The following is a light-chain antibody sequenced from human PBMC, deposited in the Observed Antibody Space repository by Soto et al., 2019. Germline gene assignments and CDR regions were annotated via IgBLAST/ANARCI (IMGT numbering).Light chain of an antibody. CDR3: QKYYNWPLT. J-gene: IGKJ4*01. Sequence: EIVLTQSPGTLSLSPGERATLSCRASQGVSSRFLAWYQQKPGQAPRLLMYGASSRATGIPDRFSGTGSGTDFTLTINGLQSEDFATYHCQKYYNWPLTFGGGTKVDIK. CDR1: QGVSSRF. V-gene: IGKV3-20*01. CDR2: GAS.